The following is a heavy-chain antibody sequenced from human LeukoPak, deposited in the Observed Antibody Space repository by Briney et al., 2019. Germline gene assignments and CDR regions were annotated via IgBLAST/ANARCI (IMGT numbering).Heavy chain of an antibody. CDR2: INPNSGGT. CDR1: GYTFTGYY. J-gene: IGHJ3*02. CDR3: ARALGSIAVAGGAFDI. D-gene: IGHD6-19*01. Sequence: ASVKVSCKASGYTFTGYYMHWVRQAPGQGLEWMGWINPNSGGTNYAQKFQGRVTMTRDTSISTAYMELSRLSSDDTAVYYCARALGSIAVAGGAFDIWGQGTMVTVSS. V-gene: IGHV1-2*02.